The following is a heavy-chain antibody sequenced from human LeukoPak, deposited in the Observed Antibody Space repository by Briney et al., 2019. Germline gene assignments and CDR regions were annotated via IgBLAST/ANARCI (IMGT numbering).Heavy chain of an antibody. V-gene: IGHV4-39*01. CDR2: IYYSGST. D-gene: IGHD6-25*01. J-gene: IGHJ4*02. CDR3: ARHVYSSGTFDY. CDR1: GGSISSSSYY. Sequence: SETLSLTCTVSGGSISSSSYYWGWIRQPPGKGLEGIGSIYYSGSTYYNPSLKSRVTISVDTSKSQFSLKLSSVTAADTAVYYCARHVYSSGTFDYWGQGTLVTVSS.